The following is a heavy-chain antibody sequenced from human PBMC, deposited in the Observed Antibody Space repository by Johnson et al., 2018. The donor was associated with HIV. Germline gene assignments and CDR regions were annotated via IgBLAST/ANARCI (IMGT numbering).Heavy chain of an antibody. CDR3: ASSDELGDDAFDI. CDR2: INWNGGST. CDR1: GFTFDDYG. Sequence: VQLVEFGGGLVQPGGSLRLSCAASGFTFDDYGMSWVRQAPGKGLEWVSGINWNGGSTGYADSVKGRFTISRDNAKNSLYLQMNSLRAEDTALYYCASSDELGDDAFDIWGQGTMVTVSS. J-gene: IGHJ3*02. D-gene: IGHD7-27*01. V-gene: IGHV3-20*04.